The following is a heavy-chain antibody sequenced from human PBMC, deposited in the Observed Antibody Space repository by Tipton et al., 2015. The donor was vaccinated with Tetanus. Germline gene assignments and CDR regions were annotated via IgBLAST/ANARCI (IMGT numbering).Heavy chain of an antibody. V-gene: IGHV3-30*18. D-gene: IGHD2-15*01. CDR1: GFTFSSYG. CDR3: AKEFQRARIRFFDS. CDR2: ISYDGSNK. J-gene: IGHJ4*02. Sequence: SLRLSCAASGFTFSSYGMHWVRQAPGKGLEWVAVISYDGSNKYYADSVKGRFTISRDNSKNTLYLQMNSLRPEDTAVYYCAKEFQRARIRFFDSWGQGTQVTASS.